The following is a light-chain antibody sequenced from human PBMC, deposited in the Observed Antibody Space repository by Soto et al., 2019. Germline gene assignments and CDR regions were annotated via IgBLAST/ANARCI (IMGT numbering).Light chain of an antibody. CDR3: QQYDHPPYT. V-gene: IGKV3-15*01. Sequence: EIVMTQSPATVSVFPGERATLSCRASQSVTTSVAWYQQKPGQAPKLLIYAASTRAKGISDRFSGSGSGTEFTLAISGLQSEDFAVYYCQQYDHPPYTFGQGTKLEIK. CDR2: AAS. CDR1: QSVTTS. J-gene: IGKJ2*01.